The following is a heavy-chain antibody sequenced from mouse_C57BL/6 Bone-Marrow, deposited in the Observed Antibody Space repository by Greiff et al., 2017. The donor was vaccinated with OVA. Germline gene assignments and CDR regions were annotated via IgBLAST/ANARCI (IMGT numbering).Heavy chain of an antibody. V-gene: IGHV5-2*01. Sequence: EVHLVESGGGLVQPGESLKLSCESSEYEFPSHDMSWVRQTPEKSLELVAAINSDGGSTYYPHTMERRSSISRDNTKKTPYLQMSSLRSEDTALYYGDHVGSSGIDYWGQGTLVTVSA. CDR2: INSDGGST. CDR1: EYEFPSHD. J-gene: IGHJ3*01. CDR3: DHVGSSGIDY. D-gene: IGHD1-1*01.